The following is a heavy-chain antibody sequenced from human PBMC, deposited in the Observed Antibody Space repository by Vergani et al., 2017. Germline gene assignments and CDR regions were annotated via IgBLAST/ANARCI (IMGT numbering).Heavy chain of an antibody. CDR3: ARDRKKSAFYV. J-gene: IGHJ3*01. CDR1: GFTFSSYG. CDR2: IWYDGSNK. V-gene: IGHV3-33*01. Sequence: QVQLVESGGGVVQPGRSLRLSCAASGFTFSSYGMHWVRQAPGKGLEWVAVIWYDGSNKYYADSVKGRFTISRDNSKNTLYLQMNSLRAEDTAVYYCARDRKKSAFYVWGQGTMVTVSS.